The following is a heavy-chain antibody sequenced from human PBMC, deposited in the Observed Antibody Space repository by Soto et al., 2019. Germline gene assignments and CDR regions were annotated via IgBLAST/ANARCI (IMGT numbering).Heavy chain of an antibody. CDR2: ISSSSSYI. D-gene: IGHD6-6*01. CDR3: AREPSIAAPGYFDL. V-gene: IGHV3-21*01. CDR1: GFTFSSYS. J-gene: IGHJ2*01. Sequence: GSLRLSCAASGFTFSSYSMNWVRQAPGKGLEWVSSISSSSSYIYYADSVKGRFTISRDNAKNSLYLQMNSLRAEDTAVYYCAREPSIAAPGYFDLWGRGTLVTVSS.